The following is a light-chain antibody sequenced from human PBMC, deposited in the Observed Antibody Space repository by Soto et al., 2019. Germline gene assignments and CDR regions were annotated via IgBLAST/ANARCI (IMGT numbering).Light chain of an antibody. CDR2: GSS. J-gene: IGKJ1*01. V-gene: IGKV3-15*01. CDR1: QSVSSN. Sequence: EIWREQAPATLAVSPGERVTLSCRASQSVSSNLAWYHQKPGQAPRLLIYGSSTRATGIPARFSGSGSGTEFTLTINSLQSEGFLFYYCPPYYNRSPTFVQETK. CDR3: PPYYNRSPT.